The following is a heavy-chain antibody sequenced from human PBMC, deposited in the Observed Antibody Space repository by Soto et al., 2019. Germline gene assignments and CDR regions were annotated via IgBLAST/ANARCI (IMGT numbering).Heavy chain of an antibody. J-gene: IGHJ4*02. CDR3: ARGRGARYCSGGSCHSYFDY. D-gene: IGHD2-15*01. CDR2: IYHSGST. CDR1: SGSISSSNW. V-gene: IGHV4-4*02. Sequence: PSETLSLTCAVSSGSISSSNWWSWVRQPPGKGLEWIGEIYHSGSTNFNPSLKSRVTISVDTSKNQFSLKLSSVTAADTAVYYCARGRGARYCSGGSCHSYFDYWGQGTLVTVSS.